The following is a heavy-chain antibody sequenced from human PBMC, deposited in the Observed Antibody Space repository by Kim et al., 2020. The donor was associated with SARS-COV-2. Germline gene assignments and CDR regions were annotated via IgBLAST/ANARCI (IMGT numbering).Heavy chain of an antibody. CDR3: ARARGCYSSGMDV. J-gene: IGHJ6*02. D-gene: IGHD1-26*01. CDR2: ISYDGSNK. Sequence: GGSLRLSCAASGFTFSSYAMHWVRQAPGKGLEWVAVISYDGSNKYYADSVKGRFTISRDNSKNTLYLQMNSLRAEDTAVYYCARARGCYSSGMDVWGQGTTVTVSS. CDR1: GFTFSSYA. V-gene: IGHV3-30*04.